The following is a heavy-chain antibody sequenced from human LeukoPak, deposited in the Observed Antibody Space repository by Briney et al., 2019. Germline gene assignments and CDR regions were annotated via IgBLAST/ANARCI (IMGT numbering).Heavy chain of an antibody. J-gene: IGHJ5*02. V-gene: IGHV4-59*11. CDR1: GGSISSHY. Sequence: SETLSLTCTVSGGSISSHYWSWIRQPPGKGLEWIGYIYYSGSTNYNPSLKSRVTISVDTSKNQFSLKLSSVTAADPAVYYCARVLTVRWWFDPWGQGTLVTVSS. D-gene: IGHD4-17*01. CDR3: ARVLTVRWWFDP. CDR2: IYYSGST.